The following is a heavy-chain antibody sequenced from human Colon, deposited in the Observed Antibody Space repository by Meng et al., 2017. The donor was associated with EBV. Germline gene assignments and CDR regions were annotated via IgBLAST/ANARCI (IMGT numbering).Heavy chain of an antibody. CDR2: INHSGST. CDR3: ARRTTVNLRSFDS. Sequence: QVPIQQWGAGLLKPSETLSLTCAVSGGSFSGYYWSWIRQAPGKGLEWIGEINHSGSTKFNPSLESRVSISVDTSENQVSLKLTSVTAADTAVYYCARRTTVNLRSFDSWGQGTLVTVSS. J-gene: IGHJ4*02. D-gene: IGHD4-17*01. V-gene: IGHV4-34*01. CDR1: GGSFSGYY.